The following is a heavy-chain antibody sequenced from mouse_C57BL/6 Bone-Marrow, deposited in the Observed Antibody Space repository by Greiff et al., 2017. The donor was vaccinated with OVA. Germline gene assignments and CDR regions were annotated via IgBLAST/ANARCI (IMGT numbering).Heavy chain of an antibody. CDR1: GFTFSDYG. Sequence: DVHLVESGGCLVKPGGSLKLSCAASGFTFSDYGMHWVRQAPEKGLEWVAYISSGSSTIYYADTVKGRFTISRDNAKNTLFLQMTSLRSEDTAMYYCARRHYYGSSDWYFDVWGTGTTVTVSS. CDR3: ARRHYYGSSDWYFDV. J-gene: IGHJ1*03. CDR2: ISSGSSTI. D-gene: IGHD1-1*01. V-gene: IGHV5-17*01.